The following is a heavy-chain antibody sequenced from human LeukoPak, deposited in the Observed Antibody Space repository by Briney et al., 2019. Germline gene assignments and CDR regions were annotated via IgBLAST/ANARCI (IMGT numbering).Heavy chain of an antibody. CDR1: GDSIGSNKC. D-gene: IGHD1-1*01. J-gene: IGHJ4*02. CDR2: IHHSGRL. V-gene: IGHV4-4*02. Sequence: SETLSLTCAVSGDSIGSNKCWTWVRQPPGKGLEWIGEIHHSGRLNYSPSLKSRVTISVDKSKNHFSLNLNSITPADTAIYYCARGGDWKFDYWGQGALVTVSS. CDR3: ARGGDWKFDY.